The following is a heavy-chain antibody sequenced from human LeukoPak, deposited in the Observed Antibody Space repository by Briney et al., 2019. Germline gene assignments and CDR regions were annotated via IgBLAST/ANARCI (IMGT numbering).Heavy chain of an antibody. CDR1: GFAFGTYA. D-gene: IGHD3-10*01. CDR2: ISANGQAT. J-gene: IGHJ4*02. CDR3: ARDPYNTILYRLAH. V-gene: IGHV3-23*01. Sequence: GGALTLSCAGCGFAFGTYAMSWVRQAPGMGLEGVSSISANGQATYYADSVEGPFTISRDNSKSTLYLQLNSLRAEDTATYDCARDPYNTILYRLAHWGQGTLVTVSS.